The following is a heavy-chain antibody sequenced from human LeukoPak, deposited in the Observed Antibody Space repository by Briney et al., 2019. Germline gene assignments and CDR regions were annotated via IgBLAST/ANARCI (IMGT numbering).Heavy chain of an antibody. CDR3: ARDLDY. CDR1: GFTFSNYW. V-gene: IGHV3-7*01. J-gene: IGHJ4*02. Sequence: GGSLRLSCAASGFTFSNYWMSWVRQAPGKGLEWVANIKQDGSDKYYVDSVKGRFTISRDNAKNSLYLQMYSLRVDDTAVYYCARDLDYWGQGTLVTVS. CDR2: IKQDGSDK.